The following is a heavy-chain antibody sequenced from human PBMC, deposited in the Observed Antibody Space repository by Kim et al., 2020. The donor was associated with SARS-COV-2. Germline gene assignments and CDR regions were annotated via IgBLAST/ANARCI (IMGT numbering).Heavy chain of an antibody. CDR2: INHSGST. CDR3: ARGLKVTTDLDY. Sequence: SETLSLTCAVYGGSFSGYYWSWIRQPPGKGLEWIGEINHSGSTNYNPSLKSRVTISVDTSKNQFSLKLSSVTAAYTAVYYCARGLKVTTDLDYWGQGTLVTVSS. D-gene: IGHD4-17*01. V-gene: IGHV4-34*01. J-gene: IGHJ4*02. CDR1: GGSFSGYY.